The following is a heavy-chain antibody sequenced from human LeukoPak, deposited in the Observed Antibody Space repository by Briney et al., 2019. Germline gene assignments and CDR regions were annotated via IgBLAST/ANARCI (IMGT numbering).Heavy chain of an antibody. CDR1: GFTVSKNY. V-gene: IGHV3-53*01. J-gene: IGHJ3*02. D-gene: IGHD3-16*01. CDR3: YGIRLGDGFQI. CDR2: IYSYGFT. Sequence: PGGSLRLSCAASGFTVSKNYMGWVRQAPGKGLEWVSVIYSYGFTSYVDAVKGRFTICRDNFKNTLYLQMNSLRAEDTAVYYCYGIRLGDGFQIWGQRTMVIVSS.